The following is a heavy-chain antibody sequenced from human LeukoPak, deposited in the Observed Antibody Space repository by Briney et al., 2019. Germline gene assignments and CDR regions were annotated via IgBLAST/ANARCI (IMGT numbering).Heavy chain of an antibody. CDR3: AKDTEDYYDSSGYYYAEDTPLDHFDY. J-gene: IGHJ4*02. CDR1: GFTFSSYV. Sequence: PGGSLRLSCAASGFTFSSYVMSWVRQAPGKGLEWVSAISGSGGSTYYADSVKGRFTISRDNSKNTLYLQMNSLRAEDTAVYYCAKDTEDYYDSSGYYYAEDTPLDHFDYWGQGTLVTVSS. D-gene: IGHD3-22*01. V-gene: IGHV3-23*01. CDR2: ISGSGGST.